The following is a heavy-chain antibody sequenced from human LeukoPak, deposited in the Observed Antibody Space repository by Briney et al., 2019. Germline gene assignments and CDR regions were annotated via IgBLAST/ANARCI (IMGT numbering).Heavy chain of an antibody. CDR2: IYWDGDE. D-gene: IGHD2-8*02. CDR3: VHRQGIRRCAGGTCGPYKT. J-gene: IGHJ4*02. CDR1: GFSLTTGGVG. V-gene: IGHV2-5*02. Sequence: SGPTLVNPTQTLTLTCTFSGFSLTTGGVGVGWIRQPPGKALEWLAVIYWDGDERYSPSLKNRLTIRKDTSKNQVVLTMTNMDPVDTATYYCVHRQGIRRCAGGTCGPYKTWGQGTLITVSS.